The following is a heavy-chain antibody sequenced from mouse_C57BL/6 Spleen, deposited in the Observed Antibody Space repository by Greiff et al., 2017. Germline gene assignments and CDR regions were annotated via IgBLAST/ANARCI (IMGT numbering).Heavy chain of an antibody. CDR1: GFTFSDYG. CDR3: ARPYYYGSSPHWYFDV. J-gene: IGHJ1*03. D-gene: IGHD1-1*01. V-gene: IGHV5-17*01. CDR2: ISSGSSTI. Sequence: EVKLMESGGGLVKPGGSLKLSCAASGFTFSDYGMHWVRQAPEKGLEWVAYISSGSSTIYYADTVKGRFTISRDNAKNTLFLQMTSLRSEDTAMYYCARPYYYGSSPHWYFDVWGTGTTVTVSS.